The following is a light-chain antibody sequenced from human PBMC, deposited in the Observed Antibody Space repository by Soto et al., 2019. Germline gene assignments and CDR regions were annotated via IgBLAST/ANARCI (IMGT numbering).Light chain of an antibody. CDR3: QQYGSSPRT. Sequence: ENVLTQSPGTLSFSPRERATLSCRASQSVSSSYLAWYQQKHGQAPRLLIYGASSRATGIPDRFSGSGYGTDFTLTISRLETEDFAVYYCQQYGSSPRTFGQGTKVDIK. V-gene: IGKV3-20*01. J-gene: IGKJ1*01. CDR1: QSVSSSY. CDR2: GAS.